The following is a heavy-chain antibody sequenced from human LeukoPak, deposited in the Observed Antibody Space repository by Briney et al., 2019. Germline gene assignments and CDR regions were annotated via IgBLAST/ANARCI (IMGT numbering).Heavy chain of an antibody. V-gene: IGHV4-38-2*02. CDR1: GYSISSGYY. J-gene: IGHJ3*02. D-gene: IGHD1-26*01. CDR3: AGEDSGISDNAFDI. CDR2: VYYTGST. Sequence: SETLSLTCTVSGYSISSGYYWGWIRQPPGKGLEWVGSVYYTGSTYHNPSLKSRVTMSIDTSRNQFSLKLSSVTAADTAMYYCAGEDSGISDNAFDIWGQGTMVTISS.